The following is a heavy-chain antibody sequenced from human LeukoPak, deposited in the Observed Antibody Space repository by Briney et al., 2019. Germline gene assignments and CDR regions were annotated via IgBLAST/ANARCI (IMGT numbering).Heavy chain of an antibody. CDR2: IRTYNGNT. CDR1: GYTFTRLG. D-gene: IGHD3-9*01. J-gene: IGHJ4*02. CDR3: ARVMRVLRYFDWPGGGDY. V-gene: IGHV1-18*01. Sequence: ASVKVSCKASGYTFTRLGINWVRQAPGQGLEWMGWIRTYNGNTNYAQKLQGRVTITTDTSTSTAYMELRSLRSDDTAVYYCARVMRVLRYFDWPGGGDYWGQGTLVTVSS.